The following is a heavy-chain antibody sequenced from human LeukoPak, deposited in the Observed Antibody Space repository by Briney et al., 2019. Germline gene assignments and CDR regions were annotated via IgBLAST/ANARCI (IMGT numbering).Heavy chain of an antibody. CDR1: GFTFSRYG. Sequence: QPGRSLRLSCAASGFTFSRYGMHWVRQAPGKGLEGVALISHDGTNKNHADSVKGRFTISRDNSKNTLYLQMNSLRAEDTAVYYCARDPGRGYTYGYGFDYWGQGTLVTVSS. J-gene: IGHJ4*02. CDR3: ARDPGRGYTYGYGFDY. CDR2: ISHDGTNK. V-gene: IGHV3-30*03. D-gene: IGHD5-18*01.